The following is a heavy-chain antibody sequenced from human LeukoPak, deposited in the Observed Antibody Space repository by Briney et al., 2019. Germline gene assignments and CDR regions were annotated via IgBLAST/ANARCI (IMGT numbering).Heavy chain of an antibody. V-gene: IGHV3-11*06. D-gene: IGHD6-13*01. Sequence: GGSLRLSCAASGFTFSDYYMSWIRQAPGKGLEGVSYISSSSSYTIYADSVKGRFTISRGNARNSLYLQMNSLRAEDMAVYYCARRGLIAARPTGFDYWGQGTLVTVSS. CDR3: ARRGLIAARPTGFDY. J-gene: IGHJ4*02. CDR2: ISSSSSYT. CDR1: GFTFSDYY.